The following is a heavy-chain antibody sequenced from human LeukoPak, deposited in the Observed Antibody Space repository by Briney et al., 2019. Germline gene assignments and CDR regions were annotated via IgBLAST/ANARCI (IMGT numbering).Heavy chain of an antibody. CDR3: TRDSPPAQIVVVPPDPEWDI. CDR2: IRSKAYGGTT. V-gene: IGHV3-49*03. CDR1: GFTFGDYA. J-gene: IGHJ3*02. Sequence: PGGSLRLSCTASGFTFGDYAMSWFRQAPGKGLEWVGFIRSKAYGGTTEYAASVKGRFTISRDDSKSIAYLQMNSLKTEDTAVYYCTRDSPPAQIVVVPPDPEWDIWGQGTMVTVSS. D-gene: IGHD3-22*01.